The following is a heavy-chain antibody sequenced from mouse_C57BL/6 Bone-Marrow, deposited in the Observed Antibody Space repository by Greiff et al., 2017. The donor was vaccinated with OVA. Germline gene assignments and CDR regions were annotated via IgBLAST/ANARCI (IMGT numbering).Heavy chain of an antibody. CDR2: ISNGGGST. D-gene: IGHD2-4*01. J-gene: IGHJ2*01. CDR1: GFTFSDYY. CDR3: ARQADYDRYFDY. Sequence: EVQLVESGGGLVQPGGSLKLSCAASGFTFSDYYMYWVRQTPEKRLEWVAYISNGGGSTYYPDTVKGRFTISRDNAKNTLYLQMSRLKSEDTAMYYCARQADYDRYFDYWGQGTTLTVSS. V-gene: IGHV5-12*01.